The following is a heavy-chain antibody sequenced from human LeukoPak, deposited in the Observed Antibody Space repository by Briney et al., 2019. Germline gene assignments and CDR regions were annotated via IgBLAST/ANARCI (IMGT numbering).Heavy chain of an antibody. J-gene: IGHJ6*02. D-gene: IGHD3-10*01. CDR3: ARDLGDDSDYYYYGMDV. V-gene: IGHV4-61*02. CDR2: IYTSGST. CDR1: GGSISSGSYY. Sequence: PSQTLSLTCTVSGGSISSGSYYWSWIRQPAGKGLEWIGRIYTSGSTNYNPSPKSRVTISVDTSKNQFSLKLSSVTAADTAVYYCARDLGDDSDYYYYGMDVWGQGTTVTVSS.